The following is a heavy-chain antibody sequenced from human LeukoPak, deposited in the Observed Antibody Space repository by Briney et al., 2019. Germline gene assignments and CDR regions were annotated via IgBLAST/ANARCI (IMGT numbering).Heavy chain of an antibody. Sequence: PGGSLRLSCAASGFTFSNAWMSWVRQAPGKGLEWVSYISSSGSTIYYADSVKGRFTISRDNAKNSLYLQMNSLRAEDTAVYYCARKSYVIDSWGQGTLVTVSS. CDR1: GFTFSNAW. CDR2: ISSSGSTI. J-gene: IGHJ4*02. D-gene: IGHD1-26*01. V-gene: IGHV3-11*04. CDR3: ARKSYVIDS.